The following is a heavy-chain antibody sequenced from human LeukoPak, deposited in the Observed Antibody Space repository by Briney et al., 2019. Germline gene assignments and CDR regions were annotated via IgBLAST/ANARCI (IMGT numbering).Heavy chain of an antibody. CDR2: ISWNSGSI. D-gene: IGHD5-24*01. J-gene: IGHJ4*02. V-gene: IGHV3-9*01. CDR1: GFTFADYA. CDR3: AKSAGLQFGFDY. Sequence: HPGRSLRLSCAASGFTFADYAMHWVRQAPGKGLEWVSGISWNSGSIGYADSVKGRFTISRDNAKNSLYLQMNSLRAEDTALYYCAKSAGLQFGFDYWGQGTLVTVSS.